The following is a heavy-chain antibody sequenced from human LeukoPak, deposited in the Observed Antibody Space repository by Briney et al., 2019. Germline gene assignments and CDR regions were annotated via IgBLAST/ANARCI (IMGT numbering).Heavy chain of an antibody. CDR3: VSPEFINF. J-gene: IGHJ4*01. V-gene: IGHV3-64D*06. CDR2: IGSDGDGT. CDR1: GFPFSTLG. D-gene: IGHD1-14*01. Sequence: GGSLRLSCSASGFPFSTLGMHWVRQAPGKGLEHVSTIGSDGDGTYYADSVKDRFIISRDNSKNAVYLQMSSLRPEDTAVYYCVSPEFINFWGQGTLVTVSS.